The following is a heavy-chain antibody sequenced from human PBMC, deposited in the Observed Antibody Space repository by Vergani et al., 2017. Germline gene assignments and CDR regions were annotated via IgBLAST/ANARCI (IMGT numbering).Heavy chain of an antibody. CDR3: ARNYYGSGTDYSWFDP. J-gene: IGHJ5*02. V-gene: IGHV5-51*01. D-gene: IGHD3-10*01. CDR2: IYPGDSDT. CDR1: GYSFTSYW. Sequence: EVQLVQSGAEVKKPGESLTISCKCSGYSFTSYWIGWVRQMPGKGLEWMGIIYPGDSDTRYSPSFQGQVTISADKSISTAYLQWSSLKASDTAMYYCARNYYGSGTDYSWFDPWGQGTLVTVSS.